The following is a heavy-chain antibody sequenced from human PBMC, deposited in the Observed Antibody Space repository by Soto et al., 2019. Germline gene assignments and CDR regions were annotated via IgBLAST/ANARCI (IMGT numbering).Heavy chain of an antibody. J-gene: IGHJ5*02. D-gene: IGHD5-18*01. V-gene: IGHV3-30-3*01. CDR3: ARVDTAMVVGGGWFDP. CDR1: GFTFSSYA. CDR2: ISYDGSNK. Sequence: GGSLRLSCAASGFTFSSYAMHWVRQAPGKGLEWVAVISYDGSNKYYADSVKGRFTISRDNSKNTLYLQMNSLRAEDTAVYYCARVDTAMVVGGGWFDPWGQGTLVTVSS.